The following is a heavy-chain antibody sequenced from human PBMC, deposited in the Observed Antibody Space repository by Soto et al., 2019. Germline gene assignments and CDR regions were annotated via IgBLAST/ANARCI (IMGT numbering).Heavy chain of an antibody. V-gene: IGHV4-31*03. Sequence: SETLSLTCTVSGGSISRGGYYWSWIRQHPGKGLEWIGYIYYSGSTYYNPSLKSRVTISVDTSKNQFSLKLSSVTAADTAVYYCARALSSAQWGHFDYWGQGTLVTVSS. CDR2: IYYSGST. J-gene: IGHJ4*02. CDR1: GGSISRGGYY. D-gene: IGHD3-22*01. CDR3: ARALSSAQWGHFDY.